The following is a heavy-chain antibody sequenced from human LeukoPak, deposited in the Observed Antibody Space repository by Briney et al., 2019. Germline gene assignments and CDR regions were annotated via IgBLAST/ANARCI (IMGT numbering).Heavy chain of an antibody. CDR2: IHYSGST. D-gene: IGHD3-16*02. Sequence: SETLSLTCTVSGGSISSYYWSLIRQPPGKGLEWIGYIHYSGSTNYNPSLKSRVTMSVDTSKNQFSLKLSSVTAADTAVYYCARENYDYVWGSYRTDYWGQGTLVTVSS. CDR1: GGSISSYY. CDR3: ARENYDYVWGSYRTDY. V-gene: IGHV4-59*12. J-gene: IGHJ4*02.